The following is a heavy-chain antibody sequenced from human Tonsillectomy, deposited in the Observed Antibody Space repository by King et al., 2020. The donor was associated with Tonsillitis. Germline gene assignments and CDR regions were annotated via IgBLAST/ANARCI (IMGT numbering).Heavy chain of an antibody. D-gene: IGHD3-22*01. Sequence: QLQESGPGLVKPSENLSLTCTVSGGSISSSSYYWGWIRQPPGKGLEWIGSIYYSGSTYYNPSLKSRVTMSVDTSNNQFSLKLSSVTAADTAVYYCVIGSRLGIYYFDYWGQGTLVTVSS. CDR2: IYYSGST. CDR3: VIGSRLGIYYFDY. CDR1: GGSISSSSYY. V-gene: IGHV4-39*01. J-gene: IGHJ4*02.